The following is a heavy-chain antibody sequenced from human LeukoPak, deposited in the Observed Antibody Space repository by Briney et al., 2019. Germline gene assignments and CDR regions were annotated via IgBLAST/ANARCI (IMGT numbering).Heavy chain of an antibody. J-gene: IGHJ3*02. CDR2: VYYSGST. V-gene: IGHV4-39*01. CDR3: ARRAPDNSSSGPRRAFDI. D-gene: IGHD6-13*01. Sequence: SETLSLTWTVSGGSISSSSYYWGWIRQPPGKGLEWIGSVYYSGSTYYNPSLKSRVTISVDTSKNQFSLKLSSVTAADTAVYYCARRAPDNSSSGPRRAFDIWGQGTMVTVSS. CDR1: GGSISSSSYY.